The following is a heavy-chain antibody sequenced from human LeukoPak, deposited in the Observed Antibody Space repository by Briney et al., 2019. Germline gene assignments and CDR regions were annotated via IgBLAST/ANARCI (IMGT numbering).Heavy chain of an antibody. D-gene: IGHD5-24*01. CDR3: RDPFDY. CDR1: GFTFGSYG. Sequence: GGSLRLSCAASGFTFGSYGMHWVRQAPGKGLEWVAFIQYDGSDKYYADSVKGRFTISRDNSENTLYLQMNSLRTEDTAVYYCRDPFDYWGQGTLVTVSS. J-gene: IGHJ4*02. V-gene: IGHV3-30*02. CDR2: IQYDGSDK.